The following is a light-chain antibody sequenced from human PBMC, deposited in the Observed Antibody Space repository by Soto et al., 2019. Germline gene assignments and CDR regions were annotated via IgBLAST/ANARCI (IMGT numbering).Light chain of an antibody. Sequence: DIQMTQSPSTLSASVGDRVTITCRASQSISSWLAWYQQKPGKAPKLLIYDASSCESGFPSRFSGSGSGTDFSLTLSSLQPDDFATHYCQQYNSYSWTFGQGTKVEIK. CDR2: DAS. CDR3: QQYNSYSWT. V-gene: IGKV1-5*01. CDR1: QSISSW. J-gene: IGKJ1*01.